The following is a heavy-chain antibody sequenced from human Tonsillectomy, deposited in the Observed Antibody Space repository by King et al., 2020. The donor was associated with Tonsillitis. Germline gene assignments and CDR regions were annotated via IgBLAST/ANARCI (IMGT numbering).Heavy chain of an antibody. V-gene: IGHV3-21*01. J-gene: IGHJ3*02. CDR3: AKDQGAGYFDTGRGAFDI. D-gene: IGHD3-22*01. Sequence: VQLVESGGGLVKPGGSLRLSCATSGFTFRNYDMNWVRQAPGRGLEWVSSINTGSTYIYYSESVKGLLTISRDNAKNSLFLELNSLRAEDTAVYFCAKDQGAGYFDTGRGAFDIWGQGTMVTVSS. CDR1: GFTFRNYD. CDR2: INTGSTYI.